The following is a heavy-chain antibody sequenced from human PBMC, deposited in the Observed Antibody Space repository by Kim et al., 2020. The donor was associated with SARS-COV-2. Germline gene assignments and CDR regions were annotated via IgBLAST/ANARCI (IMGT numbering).Heavy chain of an antibody. V-gene: IGHV3-48*03. J-gene: IGHJ5*02. CDR3: ARGSVVVPAAPFDP. Sequence: ADPVKGRFTNSRDNAKNSLYLKMNSLRAEDTAVYYCARGSVVVPAAPFDPWGQGTLVTVSS. D-gene: IGHD2-2*01.